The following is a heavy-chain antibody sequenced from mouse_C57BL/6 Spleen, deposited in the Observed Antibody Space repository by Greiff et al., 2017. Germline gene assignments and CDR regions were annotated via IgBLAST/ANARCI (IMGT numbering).Heavy chain of an antibody. V-gene: IGHV6-6*01. CDR2: IRNKANNPAT. D-gene: IGHD3-2*02. J-gene: IGHJ3*01. CDR1: GFTFSDSW. CDR3: TGHSSGRQFAY. Sequence: EVQLVESGGGLVQPGGSMKLSCAASGFTFSDSWMDWVRQSPEKGLEWVAEIRNKANNPATYYAESVIGRFTISRDDSKSSVCLQMKSLRAEDTGIYYCTGHSSGRQFAYWGQGTLVTVSA.